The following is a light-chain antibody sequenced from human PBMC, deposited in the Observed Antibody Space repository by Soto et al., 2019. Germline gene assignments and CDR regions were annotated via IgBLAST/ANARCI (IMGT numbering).Light chain of an antibody. CDR3: QQYNNWPPYT. CDR1: QSVSSN. J-gene: IGKJ2*01. V-gene: IGKV3-15*01. Sequence: EIVMTQSPATLSVSPGERATLSCRASQSVSSNLAWYQQKPGKAPRLLIYGASTRDTGIPARFSGSGSGTEFTLTISSLQSEDFAVYYCQQYNNWPPYTFGQGTKLEIK. CDR2: GAS.